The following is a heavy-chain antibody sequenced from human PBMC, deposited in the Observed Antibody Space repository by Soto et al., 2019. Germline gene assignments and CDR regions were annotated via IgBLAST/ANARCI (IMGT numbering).Heavy chain of an antibody. D-gene: IGHD3-22*01. CDR2: ISHSGGA. J-gene: IGHJ6*02. Sequence: SETLXLTCTVSAGSVSSGTYYWSLIRQPPGKGLEWIGYISHSGGANYNPSLKSRVTISVDTSKNQFSLKLRSLTAADTAVYYCASSFLYFYDTTGYYGAYYYYGMDVWGPGTTVTGSS. CDR3: ASSFLYFYDTTGYYGAYYYYGMDV. CDR1: AGSVSSGTYY. V-gene: IGHV4-61*01.